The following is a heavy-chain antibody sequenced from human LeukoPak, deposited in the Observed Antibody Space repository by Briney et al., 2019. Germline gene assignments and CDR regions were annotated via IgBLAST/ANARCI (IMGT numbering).Heavy chain of an antibody. D-gene: IGHD2-2*01. J-gene: IGHJ4*02. CDR3: ATLYCSSTSCSIGKGDY. V-gene: IGHV1-2*02. Sequence: ASVKVSCKASGYTFTGYYIHWVRQAPGQGLEWMGWINPNSGGTNYAQKFQGRVTMTRDTSISTAYMELSSLRSDDTAVYYCATLYCSSTSCSIGKGDYWGQGTLVTVPS. CDR1: GYTFTGYY. CDR2: INPNSGGT.